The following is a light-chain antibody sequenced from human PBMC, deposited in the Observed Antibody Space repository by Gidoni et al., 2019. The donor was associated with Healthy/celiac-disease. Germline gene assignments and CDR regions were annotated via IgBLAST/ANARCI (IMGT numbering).Light chain of an antibody. CDR3: QQYNSYSRT. J-gene: IGKJ2*01. CDR2: KAS. CDR1: QSISSW. V-gene: IGKV1-5*03. Sequence: DIQMTQSPSPLSASVGDRATITCRASQSISSWFAWYQQKPGKAPKLLIYKASSLESGVPSRFSGSGSGTEFTLTISSLQPDDFATYYCQQYNSYSRTFGQGTKLEIK.